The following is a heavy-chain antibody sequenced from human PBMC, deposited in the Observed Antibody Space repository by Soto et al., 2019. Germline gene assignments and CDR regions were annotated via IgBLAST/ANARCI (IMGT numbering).Heavy chain of an antibody. CDR1: GFTFSSYS. D-gene: IGHD2-2*01. Sequence: GGSLRLSCAASGFTFSSYSMNWVRQAPGKGLEWVSSISSSSSYIYYADSVKGRFTISRDNAKNSLYLQMNSLRAEDTAVYYCARDLPGRYCSSTSCSGFDYWGQGTLVTVSS. V-gene: IGHV3-21*01. J-gene: IGHJ4*02. CDR2: ISSSSSYI. CDR3: ARDLPGRYCSSTSCSGFDY.